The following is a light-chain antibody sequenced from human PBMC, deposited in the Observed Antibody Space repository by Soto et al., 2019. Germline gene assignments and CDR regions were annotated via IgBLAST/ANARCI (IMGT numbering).Light chain of an antibody. V-gene: IGLV4-69*01. CDR1: SGHSSYA. CDR3: QTWGTGFGV. Sequence: QPVLTQSPSASASLGASVKLTCTLSSGHSSYAIAWHQQQPEKGPRYLMKLNSDGSHSKGDGIPDRFSGSSSGAERYLTISSLQSEDEADYCCQTWGTGFGVFGGGTKLTVL. J-gene: IGLJ3*02. CDR2: LNSDGSH.